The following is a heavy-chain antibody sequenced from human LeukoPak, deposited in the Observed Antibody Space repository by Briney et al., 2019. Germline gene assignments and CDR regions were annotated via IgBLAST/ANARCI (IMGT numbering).Heavy chain of an antibody. Sequence: SETLSLTCTVSGGSISSSSYYWGWIRQPPGKGLEWIGSIYYSGSTYYNPSLKSRVTISVDTSKNQFSLKLSSMTAADTAVYYCASSTIFGVVIIVDYFDYWGQGTLVTVSS. J-gene: IGHJ4*02. CDR3: ASSTIFGVVIIVDYFDY. CDR2: IYYSGST. CDR1: GGSISSSSYY. D-gene: IGHD3-3*01. V-gene: IGHV4-39*01.